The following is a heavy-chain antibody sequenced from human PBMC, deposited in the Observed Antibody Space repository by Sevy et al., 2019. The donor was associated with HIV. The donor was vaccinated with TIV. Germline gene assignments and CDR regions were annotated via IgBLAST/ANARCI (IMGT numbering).Heavy chain of an antibody. CDR3: AKSKMHTVTTVPCMDV. CDR2: ISGSGGST. D-gene: IGHD4-4*01. Sequence: GGSLRLSCAASGFTFSSYDMSWVRQAPGKGLEWVSAISGSGGSTYYADSVKGRFTISRDNSKNTLYLQMNSLRAEDTAVYYCAKSKMHTVTTVPCMDVWGQGTTVTVSS. V-gene: IGHV3-23*01. J-gene: IGHJ6*02. CDR1: GFTFSSYD.